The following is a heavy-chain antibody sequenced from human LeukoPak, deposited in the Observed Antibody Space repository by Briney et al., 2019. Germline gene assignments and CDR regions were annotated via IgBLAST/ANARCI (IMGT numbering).Heavy chain of an antibody. D-gene: IGHD3-22*01. V-gene: IGHV3-7*01. J-gene: IGHJ2*01. CDR3: ARDQGGMIVVRPTNWYFDL. CDR2: INQDGSEM. Sequence: GGSLRLSCAASGFTFSNYWMSWVRQAPGKGLEWLANINQDGSEMYYGDSVKGRFTISRDNGKNSLYLQINSLRADDTAVYYCARDQGGMIVVRPTNWYFDLWGRGTLVTVSS. CDR1: GFTFSNYW.